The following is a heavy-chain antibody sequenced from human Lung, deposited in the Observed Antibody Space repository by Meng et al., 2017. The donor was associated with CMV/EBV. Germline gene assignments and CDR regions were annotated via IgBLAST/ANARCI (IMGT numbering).Heavy chain of an antibody. CDR3: ARAEADTGNFDY. CDR1: GGSISSYY. J-gene: IGHJ4*02. V-gene: IGHV4-4*07. Sequence: QVQLQGSCPGLVKPSGTLSLPCTVSGGSISSYYWSWIRQSAGKGLEWIGRIYTSGTTIYNPSLKSRLTLSLDTSKNQFSLKLNSVTAADTAVYYCARAEADTGNFDYWGQGTLVTVSS. CDR2: IYTSGTT. D-gene: IGHD6-19*01.